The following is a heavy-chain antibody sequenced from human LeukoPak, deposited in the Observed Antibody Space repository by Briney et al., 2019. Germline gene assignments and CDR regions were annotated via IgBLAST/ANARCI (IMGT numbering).Heavy chain of an antibody. D-gene: IGHD6-19*01. CDR1: GYTFTSNY. CDR2: INPNSGGT. Sequence: ASVKVSCTAFGYTFTSNYMHWVRQAPGQGLEWMGWINPNSGGTNYAQKFQGRVTMTRDTSISTAYMELSRLRSDDTAVYYCARGRGWYGPHDYWGQGTLVTVSS. V-gene: IGHV1-2*02. J-gene: IGHJ4*02. CDR3: ARGRGWYGPHDY.